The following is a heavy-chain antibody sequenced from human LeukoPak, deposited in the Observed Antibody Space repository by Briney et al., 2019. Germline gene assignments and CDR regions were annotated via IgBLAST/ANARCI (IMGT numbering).Heavy chain of an antibody. J-gene: IGHJ4*02. CDR1: GFTFSSYG. CDR2: ISYDGSNK. V-gene: IGHV3-30*03. Sequence: GRSLRLSCAASGFTFSSYGMHWVRQAPGKGLEWVAVISYDGSNKYYADSVKGRFTISRDNSKNTLYLQMNSLRAEDTAVYYCARASDPWDYWGQGTLVTVSS. CDR3: ARASDPWDY.